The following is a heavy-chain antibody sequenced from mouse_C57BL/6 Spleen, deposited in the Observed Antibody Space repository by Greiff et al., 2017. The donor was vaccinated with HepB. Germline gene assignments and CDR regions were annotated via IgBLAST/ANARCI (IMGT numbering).Heavy chain of an antibody. CDR1: GYTFTSYW. J-gene: IGHJ3*01. CDR2: IDPSDSET. D-gene: IGHD2-4*01. V-gene: IGHV1-52*01. CDR3: ATYDSDVAY. Sequence: VQLQQPGAELVRPGSSVKLSCKASGYTFTSYWMHWVKQRPIQGLEWIGNIDPSDSETHYNQKFKDKATLTVDKSSSTAYMHLSSLTSADSAVYYCATYDSDVAYWGQGTLVTVSA.